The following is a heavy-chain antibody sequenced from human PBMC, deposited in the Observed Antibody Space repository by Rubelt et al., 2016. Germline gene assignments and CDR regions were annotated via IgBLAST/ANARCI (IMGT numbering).Heavy chain of an antibody. Sequence: QLQLQESGPGLLKPSETLSLTCGVSGVSISFTTYHWGWIRQAPGKGLEWIGSVHYSGSSNSSPSLKSRVALSVDPAKNHFSRKLTSVTAADTAVYYCGSPTGDRYNFWSGAYFDSWGQGTLATVSS. J-gene: IGHJ4*02. V-gene: IGHV4-39*07. CDR3: GSPTGDRYNFWSGAYFDS. CDR1: GVSISFTTYH. CDR2: VHYSGSS. D-gene: IGHD3-3*01.